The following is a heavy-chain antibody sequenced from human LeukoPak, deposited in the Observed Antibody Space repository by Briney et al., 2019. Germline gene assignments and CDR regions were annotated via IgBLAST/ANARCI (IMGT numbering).Heavy chain of an antibody. D-gene: IGHD3-10*01. Sequence: PGGSLRLSCAASGFTFSSYGMHWVRQAPGKGLEWVAFIRYDGSNKYYADSVKGRFTISRDNSKNTLYLQMNSLRAEDTAVYYCAKDGPWFGELWVDYWGQGTLVTVSS. V-gene: IGHV3-30*02. CDR3: AKDGPWFGELWVDY. CDR1: GFTFSSYG. CDR2: IRYDGSNK. J-gene: IGHJ4*02.